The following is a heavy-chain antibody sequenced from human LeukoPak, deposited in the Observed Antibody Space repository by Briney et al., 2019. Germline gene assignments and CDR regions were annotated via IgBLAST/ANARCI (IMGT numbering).Heavy chain of an antibody. CDR1: GGSINSYY. Sequence: SETLSLTCTVSGGSINSYYWSWIRQPAGKGLEWIGRVYSSGNTNYNPSLKSRVSMSVDTSKNQSSLKLTSVTAADTAVYYCARGGKATVVTMWGQGILVTVSS. D-gene: IGHD4-23*01. V-gene: IGHV4-4*07. CDR3: ARGGKATVVTM. J-gene: IGHJ4*02. CDR2: VYSSGNT.